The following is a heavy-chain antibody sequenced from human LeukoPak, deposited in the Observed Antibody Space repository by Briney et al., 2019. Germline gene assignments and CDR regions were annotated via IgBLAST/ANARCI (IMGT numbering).Heavy chain of an antibody. D-gene: IGHD3-10*01. CDR2: IYYSGST. CDR3: ARGVLLWFGELFDY. V-gene: IGHV4-31*03. J-gene: IGHJ4*02. Sequence: RPSETLSLTCTVSGGSISSGGYYWSWIRQHPGKGLEWIGYIYYSGSTYYNPSLKSRVTISVDTSKNQFSLKLSSVTAADTAVYYCARGVLLWFGELFDYWGQGTLVTVSS. CDR1: GGSISSGGYY.